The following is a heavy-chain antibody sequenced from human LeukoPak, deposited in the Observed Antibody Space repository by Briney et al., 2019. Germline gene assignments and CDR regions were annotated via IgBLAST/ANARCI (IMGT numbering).Heavy chain of an antibody. CDR1: GFTFSSYA. CDR2: TSYDGRNQ. V-gene: IGHV3-30*01. Sequence: GGSLRLSCAASGFTFSSYAMYWVRQAPGKGLEWVAGTSYDGRNQYYADSVKGRFTVSRDNSKNTLSLQMNSLRPEDTAVYYCARDRDRGILTGYCLDWGQGTLVAVSS. CDR3: ARDRDRGILTGYCLD. J-gene: IGHJ4*02. D-gene: IGHD3-9*01.